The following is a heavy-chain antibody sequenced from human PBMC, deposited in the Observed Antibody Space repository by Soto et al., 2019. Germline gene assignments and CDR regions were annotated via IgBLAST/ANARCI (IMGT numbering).Heavy chain of an antibody. CDR3: ARDYDESSGQTGGSGRDV. CDR1: GYSFTNYW. D-gene: IGHD3-22*01. Sequence: PGESLKISCKGSGYSFTNYWISWVRQMPGKGLEWMGRIDPTDSYTNYSPSFQGHVTISADKSISTAYLQWSSLKASDTAMYCCARDYDESSGQTGGSGRDVWGQGNTVTVPS. J-gene: IGHJ6*02. V-gene: IGHV5-10-1*01. CDR2: IDPTDSYT.